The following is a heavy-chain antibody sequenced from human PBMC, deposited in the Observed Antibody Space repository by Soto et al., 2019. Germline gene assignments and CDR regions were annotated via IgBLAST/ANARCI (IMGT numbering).Heavy chain of an antibody. Sequence: GGSLRLSCSASGFTFSSYAMHWVRQAPGKGLEYVSAISSNGGSTYYADSVKGRFIISRDNSKNTLYLQMSSLRAEDTAVYYCVKEANVGYCSSTSCRAFDIWGQGTMVTVSS. J-gene: IGHJ3*02. CDR2: ISSNGGST. CDR1: GFTFSSYA. V-gene: IGHV3-64D*06. CDR3: VKEANVGYCSSTSCRAFDI. D-gene: IGHD2-2*01.